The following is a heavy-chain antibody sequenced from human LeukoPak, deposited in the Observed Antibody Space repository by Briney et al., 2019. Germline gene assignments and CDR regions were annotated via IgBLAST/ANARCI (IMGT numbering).Heavy chain of an antibody. V-gene: IGHV3-74*03. CDR1: GFTFRNHW. D-gene: IGHD6-6*01. Sequence: GGSPRLSCAASGFTFRNHWMHWVRQTPGKGLVWVSRISSDGSSTTYADSVKGRFTISRDNAKNTLYLQVNNLRAEDTAMYYCARDQRVTGRPDIDYWGQGTLVIVSS. CDR2: ISSDGSST. J-gene: IGHJ4*02. CDR3: ARDQRVTGRPDIDY.